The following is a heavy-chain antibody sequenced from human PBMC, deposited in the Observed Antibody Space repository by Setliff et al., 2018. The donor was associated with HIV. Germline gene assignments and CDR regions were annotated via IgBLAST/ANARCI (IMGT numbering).Heavy chain of an antibody. CDR2: ILYGGNT. D-gene: IGHD2-8*01. J-gene: IGHJ3*02. V-gene: IGHV4-39*02. CDR3: ARPTTGVGGGAAFDI. CDR1: GGSVSSRGYY. Sequence: KTSETLSLTCTVSGGSVSSRGYYWGWIRQPPGKGPEWIANILYGGNTYYNPSLKSRVTISVDTSKNHFSLKLNSVTAADTAVYFCARPTTGVGGGAAFDIWVQGTMVTVSS.